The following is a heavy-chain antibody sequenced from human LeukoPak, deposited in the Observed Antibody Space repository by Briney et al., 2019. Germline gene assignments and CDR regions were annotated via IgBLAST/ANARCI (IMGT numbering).Heavy chain of an antibody. CDR3: AKDIYSSSWYGAFDI. CDR2: ISWNSGSI. J-gene: IGHJ3*02. D-gene: IGHD6-13*01. V-gene: IGHV3-9*01. Sequence: PGRSLRLSCAASGFTFDDYAMHRVRHAPGKGLEWVSGISWNSGSIGYADSVKGRFTISRDNAKNSLYLQMNSLRAEDTALYYCAKDIYSSSWYGAFDIWGQGTMVTVSS. CDR1: GFTFDDYA.